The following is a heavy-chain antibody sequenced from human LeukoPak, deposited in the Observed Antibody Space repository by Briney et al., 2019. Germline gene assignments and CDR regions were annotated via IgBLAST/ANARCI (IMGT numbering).Heavy chain of an antibody. CDR2: INPNSGGT. CDR3: ARDLPFYYDSSGNWFDP. J-gene: IGHJ5*02. CDR1: GYTFTCYY. V-gene: IGHV1-2*06. Sequence: ASVKVSCKASGYTFTCYYMHWVRQAPGQGLEWMGRINPNSGGTNYAQKFQGRVTMTRDTSISTAYMELSRLRSDDTAVYYCARDLPFYYDSSGNWFDPWGQGTLVTVSS. D-gene: IGHD3-22*01.